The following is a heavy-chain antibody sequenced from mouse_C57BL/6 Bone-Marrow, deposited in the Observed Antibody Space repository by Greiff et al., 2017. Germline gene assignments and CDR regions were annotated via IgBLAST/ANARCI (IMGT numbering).Heavy chain of an antibody. V-gene: IGHV1-69*01. CDR3: ARGVITTVVAPADY. CDR2: IDPSDSYT. J-gene: IGHJ2*01. D-gene: IGHD1-1*01. CDR1: GYTFTSYW. Sequence: VKLQQPGAELVMPGASVKLSCKASGYTFTSYWMHWVKQRPGQGLEWIGEIDPSDSYTNYNQKFKGKSTLTVDKSSSTAYMQLSSLTSEDSAVYYCARGVITTVVAPADYWGQGTTLTVSS.